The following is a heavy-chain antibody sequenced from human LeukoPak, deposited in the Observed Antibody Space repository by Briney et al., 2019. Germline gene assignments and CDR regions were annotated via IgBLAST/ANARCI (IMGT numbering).Heavy chain of an antibody. CDR2: INHSGST. D-gene: IGHD3-3*01. J-gene: IGHJ5*02. V-gene: IGHV4-30-2*01. Sequence: PSQTLSLTCAVSGGSTSSGGYSWSWIRQPPGKGLEWIGAINHSGSTNYNPSLKSRVTISVDTSKNQFSLKLSSVTAADTAVYYCAKGRESWITIFGVVIPWFNPWGQGTLVTVSS. CDR1: GGSTSSGGYS. CDR3: AKGRESWITIFGVVIPWFNP.